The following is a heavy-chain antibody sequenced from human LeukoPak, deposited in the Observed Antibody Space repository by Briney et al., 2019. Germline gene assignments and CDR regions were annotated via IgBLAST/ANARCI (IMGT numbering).Heavy chain of an antibody. Sequence: PGGSQRLSCAASGFTFSSYWMHWVRQAPGKGLEGVSYISSSSSTIYYADSVKGRFTISRDNAKNSLYLQMNSLRDEDTAVYYCARGRLAGYSSSSDFDFWGQGTLVTVSS. J-gene: IGHJ4*02. D-gene: IGHD6-13*01. CDR2: ISSSSSTI. CDR3: ARGRLAGYSSSSDFDF. V-gene: IGHV3-48*02. CDR1: GFTFSSYW.